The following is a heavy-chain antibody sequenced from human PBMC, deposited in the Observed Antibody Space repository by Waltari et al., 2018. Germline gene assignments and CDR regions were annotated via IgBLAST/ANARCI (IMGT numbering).Heavy chain of an antibody. Sequence: VQLVESGGGVVQPGGSLRLSCAASGFTFSSYGMHWVRQAPGKGLEWVAFIRYDGSNKYYADSVKGRFTISRDNSKNTLYLQMNSLRAEDTAVYYCAKDRIAVAGPGDYWGQGTLVTVSS. D-gene: IGHD6-19*01. CDR3: AKDRIAVAGPGDY. CDR1: GFTFSSYG. J-gene: IGHJ4*02. CDR2: IRYDGSNK. V-gene: IGHV3-30*02.